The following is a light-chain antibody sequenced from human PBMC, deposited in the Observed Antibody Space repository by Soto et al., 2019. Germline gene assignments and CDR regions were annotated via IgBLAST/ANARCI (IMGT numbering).Light chain of an antibody. CDR3: SSYTSSSTLV. Sequence: QSVLAQPASVSGSPGQSITISCTGTTSDVGGYNYVSWYQQHPGKAPKLMIYEVSNRPSGVSNRFSGSKSDNTASLTISGLQAEEEADYYCSSYTSSSTLVFGGGTKLTVL. J-gene: IGLJ3*02. CDR2: EVS. CDR1: TSDVGGYNY. V-gene: IGLV2-14*01.